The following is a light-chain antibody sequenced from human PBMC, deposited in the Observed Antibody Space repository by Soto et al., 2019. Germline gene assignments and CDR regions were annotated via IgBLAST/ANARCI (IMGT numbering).Light chain of an antibody. CDR2: DAS. Sequence: DIQITQGPSTLSASVGDRVTITWRASQSISSWLAWYQQKPGKAPKLLIYDASRLESGVPSMFSGSGSGTEFTLTISSLQPDDFATYDCQQYNSYSEAFGQGTKVDIK. V-gene: IGKV1-5*01. J-gene: IGKJ1*01. CDR3: QQYNSYSEA. CDR1: QSISSW.